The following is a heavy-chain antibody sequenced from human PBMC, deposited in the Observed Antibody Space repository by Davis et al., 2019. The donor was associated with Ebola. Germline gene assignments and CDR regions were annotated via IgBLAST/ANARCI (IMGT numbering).Heavy chain of an antibody. J-gene: IGHJ4*02. Sequence: ASVKVSCKASGYTFSTYAMHWVRQAPGQRLEWMGWINAGNGNTKYSQKFQGRVTMTRNTSISTAYMELSSLRSEDTAVYYCARGSSSGWLGDYWGMGTLVTVSS. V-gene: IGHV1-3*01. D-gene: IGHD6-19*01. CDR2: INAGNGNT. CDR3: ARGSSSGWLGDY. CDR1: GYTFSTYA.